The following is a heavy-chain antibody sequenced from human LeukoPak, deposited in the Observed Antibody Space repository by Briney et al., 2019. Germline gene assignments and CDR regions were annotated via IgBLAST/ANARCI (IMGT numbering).Heavy chain of an antibody. CDR1: GFTFSSYS. Sequence: GGSLRLSWAASGFTFSSYSMNWVRQAQGKGLEGVSSISSSSSYIYYADSVKGRFTISRDNPKNTVYLQMDSLKTEDTAVYYCAKDPRSDVYYFDSWGQGTLVTVSS. V-gene: IGHV3-21*01. J-gene: IGHJ4*02. CDR2: ISSSSSYI. D-gene: IGHD3-16*01. CDR3: AKDPRSDVYYFDS.